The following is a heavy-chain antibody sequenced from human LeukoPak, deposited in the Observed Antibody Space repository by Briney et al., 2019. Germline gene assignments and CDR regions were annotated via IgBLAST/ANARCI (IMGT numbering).Heavy chain of an antibody. Sequence: GGSLRLSCAASGFTFSSFWVHWVRQAPGKGLVWISRINSDGSSTSYADSVKGRFTISRDNAKNTLYLQMNSLRAEDTAVYYCASLGYNSWCAFDCWGQGTLVTVSS. D-gene: IGHD6-13*01. J-gene: IGHJ4*02. CDR3: ASLGYNSWCAFDC. V-gene: IGHV3-74*01. CDR1: GFTFSSFW. CDR2: INSDGSST.